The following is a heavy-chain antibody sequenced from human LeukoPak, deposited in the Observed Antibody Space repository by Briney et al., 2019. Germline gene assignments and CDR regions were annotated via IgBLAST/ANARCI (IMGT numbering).Heavy chain of an antibody. CDR1: GFTVSSNS. V-gene: IGHV3-66*01. CDR3: AKVRWGSDNALDS. J-gene: IGHJ4*02. D-gene: IGHD3-16*01. CDR2: IYSGGST. Sequence: GGSLRLSCTVSGFTVSSNSMSWVRQAPGKGLEWVSVIYSGGSTYYADSVKGRFTISRDNSKNTLYLQMNSLRAEDTAVYYCAKVRWGSDNALDSWGQGTLVTGSS.